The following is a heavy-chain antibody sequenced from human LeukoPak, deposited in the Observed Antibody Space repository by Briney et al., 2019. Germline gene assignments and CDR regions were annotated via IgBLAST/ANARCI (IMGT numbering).Heavy chain of an antibody. V-gene: IGHV3-30*18. Sequence: GGSLRLSCAASGFTFSSYGMHWVRRAPGKGLEWVAVISYDGSNKYYADSVKGRFTISRDNAKNTLYLQMNSLRAEDTAVYYCAKDQGLYSGYDPLDYWGQGTLVTVSS. J-gene: IGHJ4*02. D-gene: IGHD5-12*01. CDR3: AKDQGLYSGYDPLDY. CDR1: GFTFSSYG. CDR2: ISYDGSNK.